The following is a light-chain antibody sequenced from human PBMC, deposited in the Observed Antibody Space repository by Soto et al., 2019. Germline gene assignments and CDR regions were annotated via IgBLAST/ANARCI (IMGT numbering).Light chain of an antibody. CDR3: QLYDNSLYT. CDR1: QSVSSSY. CDR2: SAS. Sequence: EIVLTQSPGTLSLSPGERATLSCRASQSVSSSYLAWYQQKPGQAPRLLIYSASTRATGIPDRFSGSGSGTDFTLIISRLEPEDFAVYYCQLYDNSLYTFGQGTNLDIK. J-gene: IGKJ2*01. V-gene: IGKV3-20*01.